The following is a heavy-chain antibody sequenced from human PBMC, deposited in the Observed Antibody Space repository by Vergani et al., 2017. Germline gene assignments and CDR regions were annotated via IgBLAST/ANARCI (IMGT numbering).Heavy chain of an antibody. Sequence: QVQLVQSGAEVKKPGASVKVSCKASGYTFTSYDINWVRQATGQGLEWMGWMNPNSGNTGYAQKFQGRVTMTRNTSISTAYMELSSLRSEDTAVYYCARGGYCSSTSCYNLNYYYYYMDVWGKGTTVTVSS. J-gene: IGHJ6*03. CDR2: MNPNSGNT. CDR1: GYTFTSYD. V-gene: IGHV1-8*02. CDR3: ARGGYCSSTSCYNLNYYYYYMDV. D-gene: IGHD2-2*02.